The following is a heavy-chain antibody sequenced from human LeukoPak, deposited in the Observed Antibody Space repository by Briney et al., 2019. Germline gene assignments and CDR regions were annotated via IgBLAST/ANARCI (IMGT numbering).Heavy chain of an antibody. CDR2: VKGDGSST. J-gene: IGHJ4*02. Sequence: QAGGSLRLSCAASGSTSSNNWMHWVRHAPGKGLVWVSRVKGDGSSTGYADSVKGRFTISRDDAKNTLLLQMNSLRAEDTAVYYCVRDGVGAPPFDYWGQGVLVTVSS. D-gene: IGHD1-26*01. V-gene: IGHV3-74*01. CDR1: GSTSSNNW. CDR3: VRDGVGAPPFDY.